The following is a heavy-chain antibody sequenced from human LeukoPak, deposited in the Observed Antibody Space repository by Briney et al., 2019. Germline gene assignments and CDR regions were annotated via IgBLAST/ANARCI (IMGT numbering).Heavy chain of an antibody. Sequence: SETLSLTCTVSGGSISSSSYYWGWIRQPPGKGLEWIGSIYYSGSTYYNPSLKSRVTISVDTSKNQFSLKLSSVTAADTAVYYCARGYCSSTSCYENQDYYYYYMDVWGKGTTVTVSS. CDR2: IYYSGST. CDR3: ARGYCSSTSCYENQDYYYYYMDV. CDR1: GGSISSSSYY. V-gene: IGHV4-39*07. D-gene: IGHD2-2*01. J-gene: IGHJ6*03.